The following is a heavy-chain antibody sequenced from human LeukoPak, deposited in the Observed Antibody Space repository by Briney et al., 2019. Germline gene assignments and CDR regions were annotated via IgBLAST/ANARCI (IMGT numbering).Heavy chain of an antibody. D-gene: IGHD6-19*01. CDR2: FFPGGNT. J-gene: IGHJ4*02. Sequence: PSETLSLTCTVSGGSMNTYYWSWIRQPAGKGLEWIGRFFPGGNTNYNPSLKSRVTLSLDTSMNQFSLKLRSVTAADTAVYYCARETVIAVAAFDYWGQGTRVTVSS. V-gene: IGHV4-4*07. CDR1: GGSMNTYY. CDR3: ARETVIAVAAFDY.